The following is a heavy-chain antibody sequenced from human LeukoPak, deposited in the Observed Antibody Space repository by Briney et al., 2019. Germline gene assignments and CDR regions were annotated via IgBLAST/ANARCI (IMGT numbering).Heavy chain of an antibody. V-gene: IGHV3-30*03. J-gene: IGHJ4*02. CDR2: ISYDGSNK. Sequence: GGSLRLSCAASGFTFSSYGMHWVRQAPGKGLEWVAVISYDGSNKYYADSVKGRFTISRDNSKNTLYLQMNSLRAEDTAVYYCASQGGGWPTKPDYWGQGTLVTVSS. CDR1: GFTFSSYG. CDR3: ASQGGGWPTKPDY. D-gene: IGHD6-19*01.